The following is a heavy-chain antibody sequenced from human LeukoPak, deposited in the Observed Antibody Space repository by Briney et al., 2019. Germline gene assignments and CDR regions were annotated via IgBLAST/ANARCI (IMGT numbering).Heavy chain of an antibody. D-gene: IGHD4-17*01. J-gene: IGHJ2*01. V-gene: IGHV3-23*01. CDR1: GFTFSSYA. Sequence: GGSLRLSCAASGFTFSSYAMGWVRQAPGKGLEWVSGISDSGGRTYYADSVKGRFTISRDNSKNTVYLQMNSLRAEDTAVYYCARAPYDYGDYSPGYFDLWGRGTLVTVSS. CDR2: ISDSGGRT. CDR3: ARAPYDYGDYSPGYFDL.